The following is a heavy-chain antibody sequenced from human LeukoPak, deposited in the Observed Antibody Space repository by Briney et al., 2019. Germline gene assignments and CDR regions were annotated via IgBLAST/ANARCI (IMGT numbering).Heavy chain of an antibody. J-gene: IGHJ4*02. D-gene: IGHD6-13*01. Sequence: PSETLSLTCAVSGDSISSGYFWAWIRQPPGKGLEWIGSINHSGSTFYNPSLKSRVTISVDTSKNQFSLKLTSVTAADTAVYYCARGLGTNQDDWGQETLVTVSS. CDR3: ARGLGTNQDD. CDR2: INHSGST. V-gene: IGHV4-38-2*01. CDR1: GDSISSGYF.